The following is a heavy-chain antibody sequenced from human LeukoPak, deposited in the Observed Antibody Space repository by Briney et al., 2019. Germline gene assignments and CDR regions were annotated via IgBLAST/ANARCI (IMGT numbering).Heavy chain of an antibody. CDR1: GYTFTGYY. CDR3: ARRRSSGWRGDFDY. D-gene: IGHD6-19*01. V-gene: IGHV1-2*02. CDR2: INPNSGGT. Sequence: ASVKVSCKASGYTFTGYYMHWVRQAPGQGLEWMGWINPNSGGTNYAQKFQGRDTMTRDTSISTAYMELSRLRSDDTAVYYCARRRSSGWRGDFDYWGQGTLVTVPS. J-gene: IGHJ4*02.